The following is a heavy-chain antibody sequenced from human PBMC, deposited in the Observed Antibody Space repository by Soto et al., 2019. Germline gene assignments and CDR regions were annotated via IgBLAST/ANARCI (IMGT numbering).Heavy chain of an antibody. D-gene: IGHD6-13*01. V-gene: IGHV4-31*03. CDR2: IYYSGST. CDR3: AREAGPYSSSWYDY. Sequence: QVQLQESGPGLVKPSQTLSLTCTVSGGSISSGGYYWSWIRQHPGKGLEWIGYIYYSGSTYYNPSLKSRVTXXVXTXXNQFSLKLSSVTAADTAVYYCAREAGPYSSSWYDYWGQGTLVTVSS. J-gene: IGHJ4*02. CDR1: GGSISSGGYY.